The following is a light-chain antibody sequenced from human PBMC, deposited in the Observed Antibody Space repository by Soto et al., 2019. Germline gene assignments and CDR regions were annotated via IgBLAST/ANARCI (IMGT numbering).Light chain of an antibody. CDR1: QSINNC. V-gene: IGKV1-5*01. CDR2: DAS. CDR3: HQYNSDYT. J-gene: IGKJ2*01. Sequence: DIQMTQSPSTLSAFVGDRVTITCRASQSINNCLAWYQQKPGEAPKLLIYDASSLQSGVPSRFSGSGSGTDFPLTISRLQPDDFATYYCHQYNSDYTFGQGTRLEV.